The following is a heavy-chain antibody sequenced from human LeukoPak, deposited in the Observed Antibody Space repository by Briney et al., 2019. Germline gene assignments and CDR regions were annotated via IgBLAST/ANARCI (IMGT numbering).Heavy chain of an antibody. Sequence: GGSLRLSCAASGFTFSSYAMHGVRQAPGKGLEWVAVISYDGSNKYYADSVKGRFTISKDNSKNTLYLQMNSLRAEDTAVYYCVRDHKDYLVDYWGQGTLVTVSS. CDR1: GFTFSSYA. J-gene: IGHJ4*02. D-gene: IGHD2/OR15-2a*01. CDR2: ISYDGSNK. CDR3: VRDHKDYLVDY. V-gene: IGHV3-30*04.